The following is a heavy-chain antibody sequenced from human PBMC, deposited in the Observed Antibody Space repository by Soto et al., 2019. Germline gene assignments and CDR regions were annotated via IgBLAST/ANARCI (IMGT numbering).Heavy chain of an antibody. V-gene: IGHV4-59*01. CDR3: ARVGRLITAAGLLDA. D-gene: IGHD6-13*01. CDR1: NGSIGSYY. Sequence: LSLTCTISNGSIGSYYWTWIRQPPGKGLEWIGHIYYSGSTNYNPSLKSRLTLSLDTSKNQFSLKLTSVTAADTAVYYCARVGRLITAAGLLDAWGQGTLVTVSS. J-gene: IGHJ5*02. CDR2: IYYSGST.